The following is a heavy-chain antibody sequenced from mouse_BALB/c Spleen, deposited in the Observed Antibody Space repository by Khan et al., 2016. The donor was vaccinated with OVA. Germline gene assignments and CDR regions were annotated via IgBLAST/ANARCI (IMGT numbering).Heavy chain of an antibody. CDR2: IDPANGNT. CDR3: AYSIVLYAMAY. Sequence: VRLQQSGAELMKPGASVKLSCTVSGFNIKDTYMHWVRQRPEQGLEWIGRIDPANGNTTYDPKFQGRAALTADTSSNTAYLTLISLTSEDTAVFYCAYSIVLYAMAYWGQVTSVTVSS. V-gene: IGHV14-3*02. D-gene: IGHD2-5*01. CDR1: GFNIKDTY. J-gene: IGHJ4*01.